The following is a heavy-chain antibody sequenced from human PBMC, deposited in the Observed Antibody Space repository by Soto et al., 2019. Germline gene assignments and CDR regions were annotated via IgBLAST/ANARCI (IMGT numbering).Heavy chain of an antibody. CDR2: ISYDGSNK. Sequence: GGSLRLSCAASGFTFSSYAMHWVRQAPGKGLEWVAVISYDGSNKYYADSVKGRFTISRDNSKNTLYLQMNSLRAEDTAVYYCARGKHYGGVYDYVWGSYFDYWGQGTLVTVSS. V-gene: IGHV3-30-3*01. J-gene: IGHJ4*02. CDR1: GFTFSSYA. D-gene: IGHD3-16*01. CDR3: ARGKHYGGVYDYVWGSYFDY.